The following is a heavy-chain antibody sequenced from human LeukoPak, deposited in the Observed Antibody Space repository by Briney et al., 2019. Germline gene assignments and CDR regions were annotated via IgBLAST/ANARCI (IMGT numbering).Heavy chain of an antibody. CDR3: ARQPMGGYYDSSGYPTDAFDI. Sequence: RGESLKISCKGSGYSFTSYWIGWVRQMPGKGLEWMGIIYPGDSDTRYSPSFQGQVTISADKSISTAYLQWSSLKASDTAMYYCARQPMGGYYDSSGYPTDAFDIWGQGTMVTVSS. J-gene: IGHJ3*02. D-gene: IGHD3-22*01. CDR2: IYPGDSDT. CDR1: GYSFTSYW. V-gene: IGHV5-51*01.